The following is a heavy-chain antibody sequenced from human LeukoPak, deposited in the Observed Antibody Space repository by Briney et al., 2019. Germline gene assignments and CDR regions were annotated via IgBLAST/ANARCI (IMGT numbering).Heavy chain of an antibody. Sequence: SETLSLTCTVSGDSINSHDWSWLRQSPDKRLEWIGYVHHSGSTNYNPSLKSRVTTSVDTPKNQFSLKLTSVTAADTAVYYCARQIAALGWVNWFDPWGQGTLVTVSS. CDR2: VHHSGST. D-gene: IGHD6-6*01. CDR1: GDSINSHD. J-gene: IGHJ5*02. CDR3: ARQIAALGWVNWFDP. V-gene: IGHV4-59*11.